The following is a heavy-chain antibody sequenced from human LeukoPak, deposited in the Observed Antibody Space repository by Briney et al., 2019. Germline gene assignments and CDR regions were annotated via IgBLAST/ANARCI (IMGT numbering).Heavy chain of an antibody. J-gene: IGHJ4*02. Sequence: GGSLRLSCATSGFSCYNLAFHWVRQAPGKGLEWVSLISHDGNSRKYADSVKGRFIVSRDNSKNTLYLQMNSLRSEDTAVYYCASDSAWNLHGGYLDHWGQGTLVTVSS. V-gene: IGHV3-30*04. CDR2: ISHDGNSR. CDR1: GFSCYNLA. CDR3: ASDSAWNLHGGYLDH. D-gene: IGHD2-15*01.